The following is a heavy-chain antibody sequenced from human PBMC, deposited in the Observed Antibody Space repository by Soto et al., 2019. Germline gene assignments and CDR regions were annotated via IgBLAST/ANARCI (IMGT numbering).Heavy chain of an antibody. D-gene: IGHD3-10*01. J-gene: IGHJ6*02. CDR3: ARGPGGYYGSGSRYYYGMDV. Sequence: GESLKISCKGSGYSFTSYWIGWVRQMPGKGLEWMGIIYPGDSDTRYSPSFQGQVTISADKSISTAYLQWSSLKASDTAMYYCARGPGGYYGSGSRYYYGMDVWGQGTTVTVSS. CDR2: IYPGDSDT. CDR1: GYSFTSYW. V-gene: IGHV5-51*01.